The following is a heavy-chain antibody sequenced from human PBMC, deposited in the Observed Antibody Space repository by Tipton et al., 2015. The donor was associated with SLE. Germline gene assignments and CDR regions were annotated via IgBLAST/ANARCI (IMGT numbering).Heavy chain of an antibody. V-gene: IGHV4-38-2*02. CDR2: IYHSGST. D-gene: IGHD1-26*01. J-gene: IGHJ3*02. CDR1: GYSISSGYY. CDR3: ARDFWSQIVGAGGAFHI. Sequence: LRLSCTVSGYSISSGYYWGWIRQPPGKGLEWIGSIYHSGSTYYNPSLKSRVTISVDTSKNQFSLKLSSVTAADTAVYYCARDFWSQIVGAGGAFHIWGQGTMVTVSS.